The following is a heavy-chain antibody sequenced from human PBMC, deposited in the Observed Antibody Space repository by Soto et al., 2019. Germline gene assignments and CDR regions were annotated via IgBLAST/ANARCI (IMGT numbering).Heavy chain of an antibody. CDR2: ISGSGGST. J-gene: IGHJ4*02. D-gene: IGHD1-26*01. V-gene: IGHV3-23*01. CDR1: GFTFSSYA. Sequence: EVQLLESGGGLVQPGGSLRLSCAASGFTFSSYAMSWVRQAPGKGLEWVSAISGSGGSTYYADSVKGRFTISRDNSKNTLYLQMNSLRAEDTAVYYCAKVEGGEMYSGSYYSDYWGQGTLVTVSS. CDR3: AKVEGGEMYSGSYYSDY.